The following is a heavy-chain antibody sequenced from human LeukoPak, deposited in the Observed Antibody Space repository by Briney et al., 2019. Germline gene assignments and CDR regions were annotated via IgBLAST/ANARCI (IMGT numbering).Heavy chain of an antibody. Sequence: SETLSLTCTISGGSVSDYYWSWIRQSPGKGLEWIGYIYHTGSTSYSPSLKSRVTISADTSQNQFSLKLSSVTAADTAVYYCASRRLGNDYWGQGTLVTVSS. D-gene: IGHD7-27*01. CDR2: IYHTGST. J-gene: IGHJ4*02. CDR1: GGSVSDYY. CDR3: ASRRLGNDY. V-gene: IGHV4-59*02.